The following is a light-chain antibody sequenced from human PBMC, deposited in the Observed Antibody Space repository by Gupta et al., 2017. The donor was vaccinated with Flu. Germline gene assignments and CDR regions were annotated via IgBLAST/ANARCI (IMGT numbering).Light chain of an antibody. V-gene: IGKV1-5*03. CDR2: KAS. CDR3: QQYRSSPWT. CDR1: QTIASW. Sequence: DIQLTQSPSTLSASVGGRGTITCRASQTIASWLAWYQKKPGRAPKPLIYKASSLETGVPSRFSGSGSGTEFSLTISSLQPDDFATYYCQQYRSSPWTFGHGTKVEIK. J-gene: IGKJ1*01.